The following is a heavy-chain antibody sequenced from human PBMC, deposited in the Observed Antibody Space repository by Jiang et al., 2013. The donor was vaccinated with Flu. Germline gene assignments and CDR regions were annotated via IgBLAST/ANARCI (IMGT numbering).Heavy chain of an antibody. Sequence: SGAEVKKPGSSVKVSCKASGGTFSSYAISWVRQAPGQGLEWMGGIIPIFGIANYAQKFQGRVTITADESTSTAYMELSSLRSEDTAVYYCARGPYYYDSSGYYREYYFDYWGQGTLVTVSS. J-gene: IGHJ4*02. CDR3: ARGPYYYDSSGYYREYYFDY. D-gene: IGHD3-22*01. CDR2: IIPIFGIA. CDR1: GGTFSSYA. V-gene: IGHV1-69*01.